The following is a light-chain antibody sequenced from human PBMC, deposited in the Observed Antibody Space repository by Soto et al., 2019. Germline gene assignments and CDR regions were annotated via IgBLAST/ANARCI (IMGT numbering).Light chain of an antibody. J-gene: IGLJ1*01. CDR1: SSDVGGYDY. CDR3: SSYAGTYIV. Sequence: QSALTQPPSASGSPGQSVAISCTGTSSDVGGYDYVSWYQQHPGKAPKLMIYDVSKRPSGVPDRFSGSKSGNTASLIVSGLQAEDEADYYCSSYAGTYIVFGTGTKVTV. V-gene: IGLV2-8*01. CDR2: DVS.